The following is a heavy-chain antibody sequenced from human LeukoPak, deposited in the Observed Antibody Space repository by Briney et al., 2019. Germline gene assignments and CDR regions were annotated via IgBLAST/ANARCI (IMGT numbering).Heavy chain of an antibody. V-gene: IGHV4-59*08. CDR3: TRHGKNWKIDA. CDR1: GDSITSSY. CDR2: ISYTGSS. Sequence: SDTLSLTCIVSGDSITSSYWSWVRQPPGEGLDWIGHISYTGSSKCNPSLGSRVAISADTSRNQFSLKMTYVTAADTAVYFCTRHGKNWKIDAWGQGTPVTVS. J-gene: IGHJ5*02. D-gene: IGHD1-1*01.